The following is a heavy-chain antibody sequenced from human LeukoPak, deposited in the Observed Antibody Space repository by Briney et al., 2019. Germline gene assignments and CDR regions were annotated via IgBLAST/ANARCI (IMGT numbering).Heavy chain of an antibody. CDR2: ISGSGGYT. Sequence: GGSLRLSCAASGFTFSSYGMSWVRQAPGKGLEWVSAISGSGGYTYYADSVKGRFTISRDNAKNSLYLQMNSLRAEDTAVYYCARGDLDYEILTGNYDRGFSFDYWGQGTLVTVSS. D-gene: IGHD3-9*01. CDR1: GFTFSSYG. J-gene: IGHJ4*02. CDR3: ARGDLDYEILTGNYDRGFSFDY. V-gene: IGHV3-23*01.